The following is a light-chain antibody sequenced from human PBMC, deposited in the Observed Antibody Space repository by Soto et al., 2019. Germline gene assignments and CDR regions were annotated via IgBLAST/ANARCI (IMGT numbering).Light chain of an antibody. V-gene: IGKV2-28*01. CDR3: MQALQSPFT. CDR1: QSLLHSNGYNY. CDR2: SGS. Sequence: EIVMTQSPLSLPVTPGEPASISCKSSQSLLHSNGYNYLDWYLQTPGQAPQLLIYSGSNRASGFPERCSGSGSGTDFTLQISSVEADDVAVYYCMQALQSPFTFGPGTKVDI. J-gene: IGKJ3*01.